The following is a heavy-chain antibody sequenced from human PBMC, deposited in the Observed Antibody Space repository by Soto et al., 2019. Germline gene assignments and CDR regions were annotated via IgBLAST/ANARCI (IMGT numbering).Heavy chain of an antibody. J-gene: IGHJ5*02. D-gene: IGHD2-8*01. CDR2: MYPSGGT. CDR1: GVSISSSNW. CDR3: ARCLHCSNGGRFDP. Sequence: PEETLSLTCTVSGVSISSSNWWTWVRQAPGKGLEWIGEMYPSGGTTYNPALQNRVTISVDNSKNHLSLTLTSVTAADTAVYYCARCLHCSNGGRFDPWGRGALVTVSS. V-gene: IGHV4-4*02.